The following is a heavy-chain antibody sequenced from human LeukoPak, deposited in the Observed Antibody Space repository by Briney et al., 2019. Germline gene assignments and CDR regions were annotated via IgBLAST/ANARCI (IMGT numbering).Heavy chain of an antibody. V-gene: IGHV1-2*06. CDR1: GYTFTGYY. D-gene: IGHD2-21*02. CDR2: INPNSGGT. J-gene: IGHJ4*02. CDR3: AALVVVTAFGGFY. Sequence: ASVKVSCKASGYTFTGYYMHWVRQAPGQGLEWMGRINPNSGGTNYAQKFQGRVTMTRDTSISTAYMELSRLRSDDTAVYYCAALVVVTAFGGFYWGQGTLVTVSS.